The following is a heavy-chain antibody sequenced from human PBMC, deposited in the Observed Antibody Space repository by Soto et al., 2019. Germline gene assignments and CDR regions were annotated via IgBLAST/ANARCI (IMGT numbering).Heavy chain of an antibody. V-gene: IGHV4-34*01. D-gene: IGHD3-10*01. CDR3: ARRGVPNYYYYYYMDV. Sequence: AETLSLTCAVYGGSFSGYYWSWIRQPPGRGLEWIGENNHSGSTNYNPSLKSRVTISVDTSKNQFSLKLSSVTAADTAVYYCARRGVPNYYYYYYMDVWGKGTTVTVSS. CDR2: NNHSGST. J-gene: IGHJ6*03. CDR1: GGSFSGYY.